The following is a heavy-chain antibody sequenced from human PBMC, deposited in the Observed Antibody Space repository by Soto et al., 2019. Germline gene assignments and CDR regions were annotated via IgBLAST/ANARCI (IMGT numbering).Heavy chain of an antibody. V-gene: IGHV3-30-3*01. CDR2: ISYDGGKK. D-gene: IGHD6-19*01. Sequence: QVQLVESGGGGVQPGRSLRLSCAASGFTFSSYAMHWVRQAPGKGLEWVAVISYDGGKKYYAGSVKGRFTISRDNSKNTLYLQMNSLRAEDAAVYYCARDPLAVPGYYFDYWGLGTLVTVSS. J-gene: IGHJ4*02. CDR3: ARDPLAVPGYYFDY. CDR1: GFTFSSYA.